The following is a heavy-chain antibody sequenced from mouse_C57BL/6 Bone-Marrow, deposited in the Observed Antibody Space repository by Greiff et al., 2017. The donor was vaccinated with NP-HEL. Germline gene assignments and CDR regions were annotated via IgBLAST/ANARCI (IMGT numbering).Heavy chain of an antibody. CDR1: GFTFSSYA. CDR2: ISDGGSYT. D-gene: IGHD3-3*01. CDR3: AREGRTGDAWFAY. Sequence: VQLKESGGGLVKPGGSLKLSCAASGFTFSSYAMSWVRQTPEKRLEWVATISDGGSYTYYPDNVKGRFTISRDNAKNNLYLQMSHLKSEDTAMYYCAREGRTGDAWFAYWGQGTLVTVSA. J-gene: IGHJ3*01. V-gene: IGHV5-4*01.